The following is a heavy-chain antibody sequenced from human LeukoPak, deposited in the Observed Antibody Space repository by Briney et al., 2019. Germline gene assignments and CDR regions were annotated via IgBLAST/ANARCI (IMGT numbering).Heavy chain of an antibody. CDR1: GFTFDHYT. J-gene: IGHJ5*02. CDR3: AKDFAPRSGYYGGSGLDP. CDR2: IGWDGAAT. Sequence: PGGSLRLSCTASGFTFDHYTMHWVRQAPGKGLEWVSLIGWDGAATFYADSVKGRFTISRDNSENSLYLQLSSLRPEDTALYYCAKDFAPRSGYYGGSGLDPWGQGTLVTVSS. D-gene: IGHD3-3*01. V-gene: IGHV3-43*01.